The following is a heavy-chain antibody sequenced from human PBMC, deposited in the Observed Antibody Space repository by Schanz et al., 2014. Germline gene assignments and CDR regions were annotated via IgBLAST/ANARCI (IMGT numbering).Heavy chain of an antibody. V-gene: IGHV3-30-3*01. CDR2: ISYDGSNK. Sequence: QVQLVESGGGMVQPGGSLRLSCAASGFTFSNYAMHWVRQAPGKGLEWVAFISYDGSNKYYADSVKGRFTISRDNSNNTVYLQMNTLRAEDTAVYYCAREDCSATSCYFRYWGQGTLVAVSS. J-gene: IGHJ4*02. CDR3: AREDCSATSCYFRY. CDR1: GFTFSNYA. D-gene: IGHD2-21*01.